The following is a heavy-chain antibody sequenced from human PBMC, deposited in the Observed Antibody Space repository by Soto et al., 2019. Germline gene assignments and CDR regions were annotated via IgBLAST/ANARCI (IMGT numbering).Heavy chain of an antibody. D-gene: IGHD6-13*01. CDR1: GFTFSSYA. CDR3: AKDSLAAEPIAAAGYNWFDP. J-gene: IGHJ5*02. CDR2: ISGSSGST. Sequence: PGGSLRLSCAASGFTFSSYAMSWVRQAPGKGLEWVSAISGSSGSTYYADSVKGRFTISRDNSKNTLYLQMNSLRAENTAVYYCAKDSLAAEPIAAAGYNWFDPWGQGTLVTVS. V-gene: IGHV3-23*01.